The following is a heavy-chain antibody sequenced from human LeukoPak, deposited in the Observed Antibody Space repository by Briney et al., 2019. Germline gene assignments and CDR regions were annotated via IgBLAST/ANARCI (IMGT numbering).Heavy chain of an antibody. Sequence: GGSLRLSCTASGLSLNNYAMSWVRQVPGKGLEWVSASSSSDDGKWYAESVRGRFTISRDTSKNTVYLQMNSLRAEDTAVYYCARGRIIVATIGGFDYWGQGTLVTVSS. CDR1: GLSLNNYA. J-gene: IGHJ4*02. V-gene: IGHV3-23*01. CDR3: ARGRIIVATIGGFDY. D-gene: IGHD5-12*01. CDR2: SSSSDDGK.